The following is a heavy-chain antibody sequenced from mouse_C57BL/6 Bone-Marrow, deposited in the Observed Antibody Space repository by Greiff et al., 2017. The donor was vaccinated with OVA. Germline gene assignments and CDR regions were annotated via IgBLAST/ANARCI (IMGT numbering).Heavy chain of an antibody. CDR1: GYSFTSYY. J-gene: IGHJ2*01. D-gene: IGHD1-1*01. CDR2: IYPGSGNT. Sequence: VKLMESGPELVKPGASVKISCKASGYSFTSYYIHWVKQRPGQGLEWIGWIYPGSGNTKYNEKFKGKATLTADTSSSTAYMQLSSLTSEDSAVYYCARRGITTVVAFDYWGQGTTLTVSS. CDR3: ARRGITTVVAFDY. V-gene: IGHV1-66*01.